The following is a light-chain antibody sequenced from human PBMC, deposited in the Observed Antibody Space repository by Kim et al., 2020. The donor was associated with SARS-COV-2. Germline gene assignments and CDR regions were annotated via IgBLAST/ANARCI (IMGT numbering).Light chain of an antibody. Sequence: GQSITISCTGPGGDFGGYNFVSWYQQHPGKAPKLMIYDVYKRPSGVPDRFSGSKSGNTASLTISGLHAEDEGDYYCSSYAGSYTWVFGGGTQLTVL. CDR1: GGDFGGYNF. CDR2: DVY. V-gene: IGLV2-11*01. CDR3: SSYAGSYTWV. J-gene: IGLJ2*01.